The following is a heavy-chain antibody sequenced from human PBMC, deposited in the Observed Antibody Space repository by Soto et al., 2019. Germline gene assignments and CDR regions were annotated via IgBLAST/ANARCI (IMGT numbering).Heavy chain of an antibody. CDR2: INPSIGTT. J-gene: IGHJ4*02. Sequence: ASVKVSCKASGYTFTSYYMHWVRQAPGQGLEWMGVINPSIGTTTYAQKLQGRVTMTTDTSTSTAYMELRSLRSDDTAVYYCARAYDSSGYYTDYWGQGTLVTVSS. CDR3: ARAYDSSGYYTDY. D-gene: IGHD3-22*01. CDR1: GYTFTSYY. V-gene: IGHV1-46*01.